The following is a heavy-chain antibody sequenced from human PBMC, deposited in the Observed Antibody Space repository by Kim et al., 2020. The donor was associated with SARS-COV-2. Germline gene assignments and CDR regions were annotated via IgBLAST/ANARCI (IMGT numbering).Heavy chain of an antibody. J-gene: IGHJ2*01. D-gene: IGHD6-13*01. CDR3: ARIGSTPRDWYFDL. Sequence: SETLSLTCTVSGGSISSYYWSWIRLPAGKGLEWIGRIYTSGSTNYNPSLKSRVTMSVDTSKNQFSLKLSSVTAADTAVYYCARIGSTPRDWYFDLWGRGTLVTVSS. V-gene: IGHV4-4*07. CDR2: IYTSGST. CDR1: GGSISSYY.